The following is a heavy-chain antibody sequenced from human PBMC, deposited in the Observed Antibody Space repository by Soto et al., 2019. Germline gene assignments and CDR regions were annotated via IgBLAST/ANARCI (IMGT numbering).Heavy chain of an antibody. V-gene: IGHV4-38-2*02. CDR2: IYHSGST. J-gene: IGHJ6*02. D-gene: IGHD5-18*01. CDR3: ARDRGYSYGYYYGMDV. Sequence: SETLSLTCAVSGYSISSGYYWGWIRQPPGKGLEWIGSIYHSGSTYYNPSLKSRVTISVDTSKNQFSLKLSSVAAADTAVYYCARDRGYSYGYYYGMDVWGQGTTVTVSS. CDR1: GYSISSGYY.